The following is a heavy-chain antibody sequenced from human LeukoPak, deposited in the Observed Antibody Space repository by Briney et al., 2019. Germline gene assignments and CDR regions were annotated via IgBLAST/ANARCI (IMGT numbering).Heavy chain of an antibody. CDR2: IIPIFGTA. V-gene: IGHV1-69*13. Sequence: SVKVSCKASGGTFSSYAISWVRQAPGQGLEWMGGIIPIFGTANYAQKFQGRVTITADESTSTAYMEPSSLRSEDTAVYYCAGYCSGGSCYWDNGFDPWGQGTLVTVSS. CDR3: AGYCSGGSCYWDNGFDP. D-gene: IGHD2-15*01. CDR1: GGTFSSYA. J-gene: IGHJ5*02.